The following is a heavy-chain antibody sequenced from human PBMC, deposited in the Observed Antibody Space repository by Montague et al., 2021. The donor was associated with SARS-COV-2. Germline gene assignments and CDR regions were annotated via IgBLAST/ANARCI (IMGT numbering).Heavy chain of an antibody. D-gene: IGHD1-1*01. CDR3: ARAPPHDWNDLRSLDY. J-gene: IGHJ4*02. CDR2: MSGAGGST. Sequence: SLRLSCAASGSSFRSYAMHWVRQAPGKGLAWVSGMSGAGGSTYYADSVKGRFTISRDNSKSTLYLQMSSLRAEDTAIYYCARAPPHDWNDLRSLDYWGQGTLVTVSS. CDR1: GSSFRSYA. V-gene: IGHV3-23*01.